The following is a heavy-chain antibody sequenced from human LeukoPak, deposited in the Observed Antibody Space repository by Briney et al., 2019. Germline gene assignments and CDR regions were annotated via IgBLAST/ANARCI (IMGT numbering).Heavy chain of an antibody. Sequence: PGRSLRLSCAASGFTFDDYGMHWVRQAPGKGLEWVSAISGSGGSTYYADSVKGRFTISRDNSKNTLYLQMNSLRAEDTAVYYCAKDVPRADFWSGYAFDYWGQGTLVTVSS. CDR1: GFTFDDYG. D-gene: IGHD3-3*01. CDR3: AKDVPRADFWSGYAFDY. J-gene: IGHJ4*02. V-gene: IGHV3-23*01. CDR2: ISGSGGST.